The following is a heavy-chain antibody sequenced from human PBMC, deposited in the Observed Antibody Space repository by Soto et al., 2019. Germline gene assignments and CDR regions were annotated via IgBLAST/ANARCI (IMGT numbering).Heavy chain of an antibody. CDR2: ISAHNGNI. D-gene: IGHD1-1*01. Sequence: QVHLVQSGAEVKKPGASVKVSCKGSGYTFTSYGITWVRQAPGQGLEWMGWISAHNGNINYAQKFQGRVTVNRDTSTSTAYMELRSLRSDETAVYYCARGRYGDYWGQGALVTVSS. V-gene: IGHV1-18*01. J-gene: IGHJ4*02. CDR1: GYTFTSYG. CDR3: ARGRYGDY.